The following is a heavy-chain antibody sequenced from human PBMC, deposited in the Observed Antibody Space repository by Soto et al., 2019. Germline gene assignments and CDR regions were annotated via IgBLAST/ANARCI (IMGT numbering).Heavy chain of an antibody. V-gene: IGHV1-69*01. CDR3: AAELGFGKLSFV. D-gene: IGHD3-10*01. J-gene: IGHJ6*02. CDR1: GDTFKNCV. CDR2: IIPLFGTT. Sequence: QVQVVQSGVEVRRPGSSAKVSCKASGDTFKNCVISWVRQAPGQGLEWMGGIIPLFGTTDFAQRFQGRLTITTDESTTTAYMELSRLRSEDTATYYCAAELGFGKLSFVWGQGTTVIVSS.